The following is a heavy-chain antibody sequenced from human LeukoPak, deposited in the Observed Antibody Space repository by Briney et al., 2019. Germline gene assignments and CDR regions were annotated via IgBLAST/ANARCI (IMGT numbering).Heavy chain of an antibody. Sequence: SVKVSCKASGGTFSSYAISWVRQAPGQGLEWMGGIIPIFGTANYAQKFQGRVTITTDESTSTAYMELSSLRSEDTAVYYCARRPYYYDSSGHPYWGQGTLVTVSS. J-gene: IGHJ4*02. CDR1: GGTFSSYA. CDR3: ARRPYYYDSSGHPY. V-gene: IGHV1-69*05. D-gene: IGHD3-22*01. CDR2: IIPIFGTA.